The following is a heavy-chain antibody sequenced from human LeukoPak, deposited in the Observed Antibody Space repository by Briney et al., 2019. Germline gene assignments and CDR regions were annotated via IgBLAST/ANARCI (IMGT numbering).Heavy chain of an antibody. Sequence: GESLKISCRVSGYIFTHHWIGWVRQMPGKGLESMGIIYPADSDTTYSPSFQGQVTISADKSISTVYLQWSSLNASDTAMYYCARQSRDGSKTRGYYFDYRGQGALVTVSS. CDR2: IYPADSDT. J-gene: IGHJ4*02. CDR3: ARQSRDGSKTRGYYFDY. D-gene: IGHD3-10*01. CDR1: GYIFTHHW. V-gene: IGHV5-51*01.